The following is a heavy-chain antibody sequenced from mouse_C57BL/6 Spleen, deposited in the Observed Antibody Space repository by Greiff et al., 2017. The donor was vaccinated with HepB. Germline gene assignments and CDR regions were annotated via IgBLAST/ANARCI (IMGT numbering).Heavy chain of an antibody. CDR3: AREFGYGSSYFDY. D-gene: IGHD1-1*01. CDR2: INPNNGGT. J-gene: IGHJ2*01. V-gene: IGHV1-26*01. CDR1: GYTFTDYY. Sequence: EVKLQQSGPELVKPGASVKISCKASGYTFTDYYMNWVKQSHGKSLEWIGDINPNNGGTSYNQKFKGKATLTVDKSSSTAYMELRSLTSEDSAVYYCAREFGYGSSYFDYWGQGTTLTVSS.